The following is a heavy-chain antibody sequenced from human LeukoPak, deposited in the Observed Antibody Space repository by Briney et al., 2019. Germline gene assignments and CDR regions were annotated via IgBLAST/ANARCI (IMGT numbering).Heavy chain of an antibody. V-gene: IGHV3-23*01. Sequence: GGSLRLSCAASGFTLSSYSMSWVRQAPGKGLEWVSAISGSGGSTYYADSVKGRFTISRDNSKNTLYLQMNSLRAEDTAVYYCAKDLEMVAPLPFSYYYYMDVWGKGTTVTVSS. D-gene: IGHD2-15*01. J-gene: IGHJ6*03. CDR3: AKDLEMVAPLPFSYYYYMDV. CDR1: GFTLSSYS. CDR2: ISGSGGST.